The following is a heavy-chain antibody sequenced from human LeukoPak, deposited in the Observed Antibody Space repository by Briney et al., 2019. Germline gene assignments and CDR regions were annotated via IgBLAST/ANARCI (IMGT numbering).Heavy chain of an antibody. Sequence: GGSLRLSCAASGFTFSSYGMHWVRQAPGKGLEWVAVISYDGSNKYYADSVKGRFTISRDNSKNTLYLQMNSLRAEDTAVYYCAKVDSGYDLSHFDYWGQGTLVTVSS. CDR3: AKVDSGYDLSHFDY. CDR1: GFTFSSYG. J-gene: IGHJ4*02. CDR2: ISYDGSNK. V-gene: IGHV3-30*18. D-gene: IGHD5-12*01.